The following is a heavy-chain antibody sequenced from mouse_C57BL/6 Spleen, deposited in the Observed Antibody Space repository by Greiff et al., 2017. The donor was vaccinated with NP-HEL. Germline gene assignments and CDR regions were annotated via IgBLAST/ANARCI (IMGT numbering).Heavy chain of an antibody. CDR2: ISYDGSN. CDR3: ARNYDGYSWFAY. Sequence: EVQLQESGPGLVKPSQSLSLTCSVTGYSITSGYYWNWIRQFPGNKLEWMGYISYDGSNNYNPSLKNRISITRDTSKNQFFLKLNSVTTEDTATYYCARNYDGYSWFAYWGQGTLVTVSA. D-gene: IGHD2-3*01. V-gene: IGHV3-6*01. J-gene: IGHJ3*01. CDR1: GYSITSGYY.